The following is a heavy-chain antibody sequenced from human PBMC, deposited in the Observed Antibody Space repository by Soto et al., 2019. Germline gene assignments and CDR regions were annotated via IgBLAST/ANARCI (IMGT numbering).Heavy chain of an antibody. J-gene: IGHJ4*02. V-gene: IGHV4-30-4*01. D-gene: IGHD3-22*01. CDR1: GDSISSPHYY. Sequence: SETLSLTCTVSGDSISSPHYYWTWIRQPPGKGLEWVGYIYYTGSNFYNPALKSRVAMSVDPSTNQFSLKLASVTDADTAVYFCAREPKQNYDSSPWNGGFDSWGPGTLVTVSS. CDR2: IYYTGSN. CDR3: AREPKQNYDSSPWNGGFDS.